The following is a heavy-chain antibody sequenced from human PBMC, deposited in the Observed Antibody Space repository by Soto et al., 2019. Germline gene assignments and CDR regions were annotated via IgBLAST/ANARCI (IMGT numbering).Heavy chain of an antibody. D-gene: IGHD7-27*01. J-gene: IGHJ4*02. Sequence: GGSLRLSCAASGFTFSSYSMNWVRQAPGKGLEWVSSISSSSSYIYYADSVKGRFTISRDNAKKSLYLQMNSLRAEDTAVYYCARLTGESYYFDYWGQGTPAPVYS. CDR1: GFTFSSYS. CDR2: ISSSSSYI. V-gene: IGHV3-21*01. CDR3: ARLTGESYYFDY.